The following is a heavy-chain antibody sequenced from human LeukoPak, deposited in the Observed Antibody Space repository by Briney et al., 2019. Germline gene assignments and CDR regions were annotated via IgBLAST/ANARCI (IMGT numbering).Heavy chain of an antibody. CDR1: GFTFSDYY. CDR2: IYYSGTT. Sequence: LRLSCAASGFTFSDYYMSWIRQPPGKGLEWIGYIYYSGTTYFNPSLKSRVTISVATSKTQFSLNLTSVTAADTAVYYCARIDSSGYHYYFDHWGQGNLVTVSS. V-gene: IGHV4-30-4*08. D-gene: IGHD3-22*01. J-gene: IGHJ4*02. CDR3: ARIDSSGYHYYFDH.